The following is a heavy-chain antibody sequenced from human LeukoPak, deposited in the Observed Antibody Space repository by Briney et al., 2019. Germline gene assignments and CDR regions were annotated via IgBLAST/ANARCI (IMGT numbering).Heavy chain of an antibody. D-gene: IGHD3-22*01. Sequence: SETLSLICTVSGGSISSYYWSWIRQPPGKGLEWIGYIYYSGSTKYNPSLKSRVTLSVDTSKNQFSLKLSSVTAADTAVYYCARRGRGDSSGYQSFFGYWGQGTLVTVSS. J-gene: IGHJ4*02. V-gene: IGHV4-59*08. CDR2: IYYSGST. CDR1: GGSISSYY. CDR3: ARRGRGDSSGYQSFFGY.